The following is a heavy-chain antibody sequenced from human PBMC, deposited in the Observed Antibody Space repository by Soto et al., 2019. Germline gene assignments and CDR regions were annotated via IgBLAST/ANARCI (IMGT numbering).Heavy chain of an antibody. J-gene: IGHJ4*02. CDR1: EFTFSSYA. CDR2: ISYEGSNK. Sequence: QVQLVESGGGVVQPGRSLRLSCAASEFTFSSYAMHWVRQAPGTGLEWVAVISYEGSNKYYADSVKGRFTISRDNSKNTLYLQMNSLRTEDTAVYYCARVLGGMATVPYDYWGQGALVTVSS. CDR3: ARVLGGMATVPYDY. D-gene: IGHD4-4*01. V-gene: IGHV3-30-3*01.